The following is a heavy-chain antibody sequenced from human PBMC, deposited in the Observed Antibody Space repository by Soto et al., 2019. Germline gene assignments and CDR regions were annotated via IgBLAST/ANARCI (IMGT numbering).Heavy chain of an antibody. CDR1: GGSFSGYY. D-gene: IGHD5-12*01. J-gene: IGHJ6*03. V-gene: IGHV4-34*01. Sequence: SETLSLTCAVYGGSFSGYYWNWIRQPPGKGLEWIGEINHSGSTNYNPSLKSRVTISVDTSKNQFSLKLSSVTAADTAVYYCARGGGGYVLYYYYYMDVWGKATTVTVSS. CDR2: INHSGST. CDR3: ARGGGGYVLYYYYYMDV.